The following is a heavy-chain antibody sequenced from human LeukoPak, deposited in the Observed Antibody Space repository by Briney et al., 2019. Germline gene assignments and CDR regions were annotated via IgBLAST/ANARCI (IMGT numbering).Heavy chain of an antibody. CDR2: INTYNGNT. V-gene: IGHV1-18*01. J-gene: IGHJ4*02. Sequence: ASVKVSCKASGYTFTNFAISWVRQAPGEGLEWMGWINTYNGNTDYAQKVQDRVTMTADTSTSTAYTELRGLRSDDTAVYYCTREDLCGGNVYRCGGSDSWGQGTLVTVSS. CDR3: TREDLCGGNVYRCGGSDS. CDR1: GYTFTNFA. D-gene: IGHD4-23*01.